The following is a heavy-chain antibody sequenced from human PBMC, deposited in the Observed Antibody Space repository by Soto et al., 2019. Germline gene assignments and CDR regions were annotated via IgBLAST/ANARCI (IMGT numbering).Heavy chain of an antibody. CDR1: GVSINDYY. Sequence: SETLSLTCTVSGVSINDYYWSWIRQSPGKGLEWIGYVYHSGSTNYNPSLKSRVTISVDTSKNQFSLKLSSVTAADTAVYYCAREGRRPYYSYYYMDVWGKGTTVTVSS. V-gene: IGHV4-59*12. J-gene: IGHJ6*03. CDR3: AREGRRPYYSYYYMDV. CDR2: VYHSGST.